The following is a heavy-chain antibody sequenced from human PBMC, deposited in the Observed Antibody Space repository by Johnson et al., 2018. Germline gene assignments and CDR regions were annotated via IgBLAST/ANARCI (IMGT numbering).Heavy chain of an antibody. CDR2: VSYAVRNK. D-gene: IGHD6-19*01. CDR3: AKEGAVAGPDYYYYEMDV. V-gene: IGHV3-30*18. Sequence: QVQLVESGGGVVQPGRSLRLSCAASGFTFSSYGMHWVRQAPGKGLEWVAVVSYAVRNKYYADSVKGRFTISRDNSKTTLYLQMNRLRAEDTAGYYCAKEGAVAGPDYYYYEMDVWGQVPTVTVSS. CDR1: GFTFSSYG. J-gene: IGHJ6*02.